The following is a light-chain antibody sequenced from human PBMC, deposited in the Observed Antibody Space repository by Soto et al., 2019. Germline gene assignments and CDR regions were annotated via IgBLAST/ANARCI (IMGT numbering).Light chain of an antibody. J-gene: IGLJ2*01. V-gene: IGLV2-14*03. CDR2: DVN. CDR3: ASFTRSVTVV. Sequence: QSALTQPASVSGYPGQSITISCAGTSSDVGGYNYVSWYQQHPGKVPRLISSDVNKRPSGVSDRFSGSKSGNTASLTISGLQAEDEADYYCASFTRSVTVVFGGGTKVTVL. CDR1: SSDVGGYNY.